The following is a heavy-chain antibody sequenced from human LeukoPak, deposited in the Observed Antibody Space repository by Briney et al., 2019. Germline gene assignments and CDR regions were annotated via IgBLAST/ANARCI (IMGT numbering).Heavy chain of an antibody. V-gene: IGHV4-59*01. CDR1: GGSISSYY. D-gene: IGHD6-13*01. J-gene: IGHJ5*02. CDR2: IYYSGST. CDR3: ARGGKEGIAAAGQRGFDP. Sequence: SETLSLTCTVSGGSISSYYWSWIRQPPGKGLEWIGYIYYSGSTNYNPSLKSRVTISVDTSKNQFSLKLSSVTAADTAVYYCARGGKEGIAAAGQRGFDPWGQGTLVTASS.